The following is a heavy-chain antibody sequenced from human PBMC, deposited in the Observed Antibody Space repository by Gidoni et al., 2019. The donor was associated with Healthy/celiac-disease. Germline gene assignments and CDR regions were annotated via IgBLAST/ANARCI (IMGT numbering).Heavy chain of an antibody. J-gene: IGHJ6*02. CDR1: GRSNSSSY. D-gene: IGHD5-18*01. CDR2: IYYSGST. V-gene: IGHV4-59*01. CDR3: ARGEGVRGYSYGRRDYYYGMDV. Sequence: QVQLQESGPGLVTPSETLSLTCTVSGRSNSSSYWRWLRQPPGKGLEWSGYIYYSGSTNSNPTLKSRVTISVDTSKNQFSLKLSSVTAADTAVYYCARGEGVRGYSYGRRDYYYGMDVWGQGTTVTVSS.